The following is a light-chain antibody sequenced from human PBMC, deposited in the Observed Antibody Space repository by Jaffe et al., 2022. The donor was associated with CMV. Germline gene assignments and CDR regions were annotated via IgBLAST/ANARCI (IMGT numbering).Light chain of an antibody. CDR3: QSYDNSLKTYWV. J-gene: IGLJ3*02. V-gene: IGLV1-40*01. Sequence: QSLLTQPPSVSGAPGQRVTISCTGSSSNIGAGFDVHWYQQLPGTAPKLLIYGNSNRPSGVPDRFSGSKSGTSASLAITGLQAEDEADYYCQSYDNSLKTYWVFGGGTKLTVL. CDR1: SSNIGAGFD. CDR2: GNS.